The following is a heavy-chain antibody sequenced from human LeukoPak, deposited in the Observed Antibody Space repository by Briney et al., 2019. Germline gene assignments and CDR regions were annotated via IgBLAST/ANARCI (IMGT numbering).Heavy chain of an antibody. CDR2: IKEDGGEK. Sequence: PGGSLRLSCTASGDTFSIYWMGWVRRAPGKGLEWVANIKEDGGEKNYVDSVRGRFTITRDNSRNSLYLQMNSLRGEDTAVYYCATERRGSSTYDGKEAFDFWGQGALVTVSS. CDR3: ATERRGSSTYDGKEAFDF. V-gene: IGHV3-7*01. D-gene: IGHD6-13*01. CDR1: GDTFSIYW. J-gene: IGHJ4*02.